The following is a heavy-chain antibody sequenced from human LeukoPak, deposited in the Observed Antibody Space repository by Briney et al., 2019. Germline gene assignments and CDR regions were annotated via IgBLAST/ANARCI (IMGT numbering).Heavy chain of an antibody. J-gene: IGHJ1*01. CDR2: ISSDGGST. D-gene: IGHD2-21*02. V-gene: IGHV3-64D*06. CDR1: VFRLSSCV. Sequence: GGTLRPSSSASVFRLSSCVMHWVRKAPRTGLEYVTAISSDGGSTYYADSVKGRFTLSRDHSKNTLFLQMRRLSAEYPALSYRVKAGDYIGDAGYYHHWGGGTLGSDS. CDR3: VKAGDYIGDAGYYHH.